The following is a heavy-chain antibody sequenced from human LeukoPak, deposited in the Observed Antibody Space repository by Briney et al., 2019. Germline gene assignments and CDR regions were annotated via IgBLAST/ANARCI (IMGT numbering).Heavy chain of an antibody. CDR3: EKGTVAGTWGNNWFDP. CDR1: GFTFSSYA. J-gene: IGHJ5*02. D-gene: IGHD3-16*01. V-gene: IGHV3-23*01. Sequence: GGSLRLSCAASGFTFSSYAMSWVRQAPGKGLEWVSAISGSGGSTYYADSVKGRFTISRDNSKNTLYLQMNSLRAEDTAVYYCEKGTVAGTWGNNWFDPWGQGTLVTVSS. CDR2: ISGSGGST.